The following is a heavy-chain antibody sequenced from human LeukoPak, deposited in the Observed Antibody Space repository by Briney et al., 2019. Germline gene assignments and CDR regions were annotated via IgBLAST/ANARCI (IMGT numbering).Heavy chain of an antibody. D-gene: IGHD6-19*01. V-gene: IGHV4-59*08. J-gene: IGHJ4*02. CDR2: IYYSGST. CDR3: ARRVIIGQWPHKDY. Sequence: SETLSLTCTVSGGSISSYYWSWTRQPPGKGLEWIGYIYYSGSTNYNPSLKSRVTISVDTSKNQFSLKLSSVTAADTAVYYCARRVIIGQWPHKDYWGQGTLVTVSS. CDR1: GGSISSYY.